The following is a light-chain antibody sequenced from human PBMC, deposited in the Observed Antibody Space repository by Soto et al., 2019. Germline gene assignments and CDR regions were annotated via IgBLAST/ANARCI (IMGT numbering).Light chain of an antibody. Sequence: QSVLTQPPSVSGAPGQRVTISCSGSGSNIGAGYDVHWYRHLPGTAPKLLIYGNNNRPSGVPDRFSGSKSGTSASLAITGLQAEDEADYYCQSYDSSLSGVVFGGGTKLTVL. CDR2: GNN. CDR3: QSYDSSLSGVV. J-gene: IGLJ2*01. CDR1: GSNIGAGYD. V-gene: IGLV1-40*01.